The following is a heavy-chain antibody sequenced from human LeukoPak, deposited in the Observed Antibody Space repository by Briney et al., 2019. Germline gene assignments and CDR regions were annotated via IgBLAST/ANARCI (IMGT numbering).Heavy chain of an antibody. Sequence: ASVKVSCKASGYTFTGYYMHWVRQAPGQGLEWMGWINPNSGGTNYAQKFQGRVTMTRDTSISTAYMELSRLRSDDTAVYYCAKDSRLTGDTYYFDYWGQGTLVTVSS. CDR1: GYTFTGYY. D-gene: IGHD7-27*01. CDR3: AKDSRLTGDTYYFDY. J-gene: IGHJ4*02. CDR2: INPNSGGT. V-gene: IGHV1-2*02.